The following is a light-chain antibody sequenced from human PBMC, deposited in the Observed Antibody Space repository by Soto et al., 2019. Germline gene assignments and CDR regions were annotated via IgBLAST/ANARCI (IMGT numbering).Light chain of an antibody. CDR2: GSS. V-gene: IGKV1-16*01. CDR3: QHYNSYSEA. Sequence: DIQLTQSPSSLSASVWDGVTITCRAGQGIISYLNWYQQKAGQAPRLLIYGSSSSLSGVPPRFSGSGSGTEFTLTISSLQPDDFATYYCQHYNSYSEAFGQGTKVDIK. CDR1: QGIISY. J-gene: IGKJ1*01.